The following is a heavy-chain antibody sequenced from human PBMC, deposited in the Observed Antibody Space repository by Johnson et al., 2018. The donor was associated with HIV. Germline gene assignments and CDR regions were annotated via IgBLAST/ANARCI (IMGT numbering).Heavy chain of an antibody. CDR1: GFTFSNYA. J-gene: IGHJ3*02. Sequence: QVQLVESGGGLVQPGGSLRLSCAASGFTFSNYAVHWDRQAPGKGLEWVALISYDGGIKHYADSVKGRFTISRDNAKNSLYMQMNSLSAEDTAVYYCARSIVGAIVDAFDIWGQGTMVTVSS. D-gene: IGHD1-26*01. CDR3: ARSIVGAIVDAFDI. V-gene: IGHV3-30-3*01. CDR2: ISYDGGIK.